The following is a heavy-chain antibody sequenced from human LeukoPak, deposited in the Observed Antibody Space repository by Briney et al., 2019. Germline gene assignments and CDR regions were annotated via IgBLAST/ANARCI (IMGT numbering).Heavy chain of an antibody. CDR2: MNPNSGNT. Sequence: AASVKVSCKASGYTFTSYDINWVRQATGQGLEWMGWMNPNSGNTGYAQKFQGRVTMTRNTSISTAYMELSSLRSGDTAVYYCAGSSSSNYYYGMDVWGQGATVTVSS. V-gene: IGHV1-8*01. J-gene: IGHJ6*02. CDR3: AGSSSSNYYYGMDV. D-gene: IGHD6-6*01. CDR1: GYTFTSYD.